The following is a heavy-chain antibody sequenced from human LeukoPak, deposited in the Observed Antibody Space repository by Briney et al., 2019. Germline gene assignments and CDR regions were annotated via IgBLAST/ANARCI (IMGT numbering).Heavy chain of an antibody. J-gene: IGHJ3*02. D-gene: IGHD6-19*01. V-gene: IGHV4-59*01. CDR3: ARGLRQWVAFDAFDI. CDR2: IYYSGST. Sequence: SETLSLTCTVSGGSISNYYRSWIRQPPGKGLEWIGYIYYSGSTNYNPSLKSRVTISVDTSKNQFSLKLSSVTAADTAVYYCARGLRQWVAFDAFDIWGQGTVVTVSS. CDR1: GGSISNYY.